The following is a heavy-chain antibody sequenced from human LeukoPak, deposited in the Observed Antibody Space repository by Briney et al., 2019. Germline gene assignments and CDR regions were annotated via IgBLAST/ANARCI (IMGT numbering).Heavy chain of an antibody. CDR3: AKGGRRHYGDYVAF. Sequence: PGGSLRLSCDASGFTVNSYAMNWVRQAPGKGLEWVSVISASGDSTYYADSVKGRFTISRDDSKNTVYLQMNSLRVDDTAVYHCAKGGRRHYGDYVAFWGQGTLVTVSS. V-gene: IGHV3-23*01. J-gene: IGHJ4*02. CDR1: GFTVNSYA. CDR2: ISASGDST. D-gene: IGHD4-17*01.